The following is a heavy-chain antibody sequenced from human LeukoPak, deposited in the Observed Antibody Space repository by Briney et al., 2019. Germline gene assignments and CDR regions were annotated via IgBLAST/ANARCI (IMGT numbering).Heavy chain of an antibody. Sequence: SETLSLTCTVSGGSISSYYWSWIRQPAGKGLEWIGRIYTSGSTNYNPSLKSRVTMSVDTSKNQFSLKLSSVTAADTAVYYCARVRSTSCYVFGCDYYGMDVWGQGTLVTVSS. CDR2: IYTSGST. CDR1: GGSISSYY. CDR3: ARVRSTSCYVFGCDYYGMDV. D-gene: IGHD2-2*01. V-gene: IGHV4-4*07. J-gene: IGHJ6*02.